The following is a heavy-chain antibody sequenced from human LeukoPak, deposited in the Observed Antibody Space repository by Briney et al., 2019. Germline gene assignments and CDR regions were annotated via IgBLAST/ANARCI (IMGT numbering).Heavy chain of an antibody. V-gene: IGHV4-34*01. CDR2: INHSGST. J-gene: IGHJ4*02. CDR1: GGSFRGYY. D-gene: IGHD6-13*01. CDR3: ARGDSIAAAGTRTYYFDY. Sequence: SETLSLTCAVYGGSFRGYYWSWIRQPPGKGLEWIGEINHSGSTNYNPSLKSRVTISVDTSKNQFSLKLSSVTAADTAVYYCARGDSIAAAGTRTYYFDYWGQGTLVTVSS.